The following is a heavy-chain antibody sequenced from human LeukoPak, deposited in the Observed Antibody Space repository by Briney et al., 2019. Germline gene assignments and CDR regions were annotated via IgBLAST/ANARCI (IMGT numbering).Heavy chain of an antibody. D-gene: IGHD1-26*01. J-gene: IGHJ4*02. V-gene: IGHV3-74*01. CDR2: INRDGSRI. CDR3: SSDFVGADDY. CDR1: GFTLSKYW. Sequence: PGGSLRLSCAASGFTLSKYWMHWVRQAPGKGPVWVSRINRDGSRIDYADSVKGRFTISRDSDKNTLYLQMNSLRAEDTAVYDCSSDFVGADDYWGQGTLVTVSS.